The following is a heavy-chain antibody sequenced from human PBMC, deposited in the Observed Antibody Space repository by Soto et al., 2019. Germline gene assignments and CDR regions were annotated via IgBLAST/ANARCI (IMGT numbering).Heavy chain of an antibody. V-gene: IGHV4-31*03. J-gene: IGHJ4*02. CDR1: GGSISSGGYY. D-gene: IGHD2-15*01. Sequence: QVQLQESGPGLVKPSQTLSLTCTVSGGSISSGGYYWGWIRQHPGRGLEWIGYIYYSGSTYYNPSLKSRVTISVDTSKNQFSLKLSSVTAADTAVYYCATSTGIWLPLDYWGQGTLVTVSS. CDR3: ATSTGIWLPLDY. CDR2: IYYSGST.